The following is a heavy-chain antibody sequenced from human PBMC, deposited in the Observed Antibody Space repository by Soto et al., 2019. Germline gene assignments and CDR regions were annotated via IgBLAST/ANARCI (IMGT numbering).Heavy chain of an antibody. CDR3: AKDHIASGWYCFDY. J-gene: IGHJ4*02. CDR1: GFSFSSYA. V-gene: IGHV3-23*01. Sequence: GGSLRLSCAASGFSFSSYAMTWVRQAPGKGLEWVSGISGSGGTTYYTDSVKGRFTISRDNSKNTLYLQMNSLRAEDAALYYCAKDHIASGWYCFDYWGQGTLVTVSS. CDR2: ISGSGGTT. D-gene: IGHD6-19*01.